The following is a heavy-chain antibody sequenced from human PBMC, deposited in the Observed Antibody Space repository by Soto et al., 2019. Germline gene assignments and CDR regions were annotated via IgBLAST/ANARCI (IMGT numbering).Heavy chain of an antibody. CDR2: IVVGSGNT. J-gene: IGHJ6*02. Sequence: SVKVSCKASGFTFTSSAVQWVRQARGQRLEWIGWIVVGSGNTNYAQKLQERVTITRDMSTSTAYMELSSLRSEDTAVYFRAAAGTGNYYGMDVWGQGTTVTVS. CDR1: GFTFTSSA. V-gene: IGHV1-58*01. CDR3: AAAGTGNYYGMDV. D-gene: IGHD3-10*01.